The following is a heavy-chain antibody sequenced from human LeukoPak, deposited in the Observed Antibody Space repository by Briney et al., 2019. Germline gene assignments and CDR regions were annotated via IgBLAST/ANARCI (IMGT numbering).Heavy chain of an antibody. CDR3: ARAAIFGWFDP. V-gene: IGHV3-9*01. Sequence: PGRSLRLSCAASGFTFDDYAIHWVRQAPGKGLEWVSGISWNSGSIGYADSVKGRFTISRDNAKNSLYLQMNSLRAEDTAVYYCARAAIFGWFDPWSQGTLVTVSS. D-gene: IGHD3-9*01. CDR2: ISWNSGSI. J-gene: IGHJ5*02. CDR1: GFTFDDYA.